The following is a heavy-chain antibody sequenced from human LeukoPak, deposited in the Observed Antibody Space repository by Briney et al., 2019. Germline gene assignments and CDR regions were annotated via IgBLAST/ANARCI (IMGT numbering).Heavy chain of an antibody. Sequence: GGSLRLSCAASGFTFNTYTMNGVSQAPGKGLEWVSSITASSTAIYSADSVKGRFTISRDNAKNFLYLQMNSLRAEDTAVYYCARTYYDILTGYNPYFDYWGQGILVTVSS. CDR1: GFTFNTYT. V-gene: IGHV3-21*01. CDR3: ARTYYDILTGYNPYFDY. J-gene: IGHJ4*02. D-gene: IGHD3-9*01. CDR2: ITASSTAI.